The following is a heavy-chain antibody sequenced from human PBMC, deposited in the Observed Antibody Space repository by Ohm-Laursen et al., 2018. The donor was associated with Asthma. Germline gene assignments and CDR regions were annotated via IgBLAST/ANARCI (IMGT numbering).Heavy chain of an antibody. Sequence: SLRLSCTASGFSFSNYAMSWVRQAPGKGLEWVSTIRDSGGSTYYSDSVKGRFTISRDNSENTLFLQMNSLRAEDTALYYCAKDRDIVASPFDYWGQGTLVTVSS. J-gene: IGHJ4*02. CDR2: IRDSGGST. CDR3: AKDRDIVASPFDY. CDR1: GFSFSNYA. D-gene: IGHD5-12*01. V-gene: IGHV3-23*01.